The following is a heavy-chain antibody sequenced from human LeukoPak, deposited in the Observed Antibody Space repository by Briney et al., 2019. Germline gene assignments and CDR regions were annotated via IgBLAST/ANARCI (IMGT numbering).Heavy chain of an antibody. V-gene: IGHV4-61*02. J-gene: IGHJ4*02. CDR2: IYTSGST. D-gene: IGHD3-10*01. Sequence: PSETLSLTCTVSGGSISSGSYYWSWIRQPAGKGLEWIERIYTSGSTNYNPSLKSRVTVSVDTSKNQFSLKLSSVTAADTAVYYCARENYYGSGIASDYWGQGTLVTVSS. CDR3: ARENYYGSGIASDY. CDR1: GGSISSGSYY.